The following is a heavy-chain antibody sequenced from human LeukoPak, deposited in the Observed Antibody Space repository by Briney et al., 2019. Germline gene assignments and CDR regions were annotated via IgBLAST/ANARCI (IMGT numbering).Heavy chain of an antibody. V-gene: IGHV3-53*01. D-gene: IGHD6-13*01. J-gene: IGHJ6*02. CDR1: GFTVSSNY. CDR2: IYSGGST. Sequence: GGSLRLSCAASGFTVSSNYMSWVRQAPGKGLEWVSVIYSGGSTYYADSVKGRFTISRDNSKNTLYLQMNSLRAEDTAVYYCARDSFSYLAAAGSNYCYGMDVWGQGTTVTVSS. CDR3: ARDSFSYLAAAGSNYCYGMDV.